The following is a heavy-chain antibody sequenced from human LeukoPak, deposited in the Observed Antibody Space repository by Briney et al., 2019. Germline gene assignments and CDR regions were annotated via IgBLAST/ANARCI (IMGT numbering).Heavy chain of an antibody. Sequence: SETLSLTCTVSGGPISSYYWSWIRQPPGKGLEWTGYIYYSGSTNYNPSLKSRVTISVDTSKNQFSLKLSSVTAADTAVYYCARRGYSYGPFDYWGQGTLVTVSS. CDR2: IYYSGST. CDR1: GGPISSYY. D-gene: IGHD5-18*01. CDR3: ARRGYSYGPFDY. J-gene: IGHJ4*02. V-gene: IGHV4-59*08.